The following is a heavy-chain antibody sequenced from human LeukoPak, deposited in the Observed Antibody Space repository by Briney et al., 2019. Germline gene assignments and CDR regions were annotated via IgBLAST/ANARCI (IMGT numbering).Heavy chain of an antibody. CDR1: GFTFGTLW. J-gene: IGHJ4*02. V-gene: IGHV3-7*01. CDR3: ASGNYFDS. CDR2: INHDGTEK. Sequence: GGSLRLSCAASGFTFGTLWMSWVRQAPGRGLEWVANINHDGTEKHYVDSVKGRSTISRDNGKKSLYLQMNSLRVEDTAVYFCASGNYFDSWGQGTLVAVSS. D-gene: IGHD2-15*01.